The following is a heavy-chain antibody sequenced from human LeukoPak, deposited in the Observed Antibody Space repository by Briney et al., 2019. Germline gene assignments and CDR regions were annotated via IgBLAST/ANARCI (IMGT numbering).Heavy chain of an antibody. CDR2: INAKNGNT. V-gene: IGHV1-18*01. J-gene: IGHJ5*02. CDR3: ARDRHYCPRRFYP. D-gene: IGHD2/OR15-2a*01. Sequence: GASVKVSCKASGFTFTSYGFNWVRQAPGHGLEWMGWINAKNGNTIYAQKLQGRVTMTTDTSTHTAYMDLSSLRSDDRAVYYCARDRHYCPRRFYPWGQGTLVTVSS. CDR1: GFTFTSYG.